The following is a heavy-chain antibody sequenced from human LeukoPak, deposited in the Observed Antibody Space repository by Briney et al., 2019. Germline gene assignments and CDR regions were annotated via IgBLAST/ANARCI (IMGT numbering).Heavy chain of an antibody. J-gene: IGHJ4*02. CDR3: ARDRDYYGSGSYYKSYFDY. V-gene: IGHV1-69*13. Sequence: SVKVSCKASGGTFSSYAISWVRQAPGQGLEWMGGIIPIFGTANYAQKLQGRVTITADESTSTAYMELSNLRSEDTAVYYCARDRDYYGSGSYYKSYFDYWGQGTLVTVSS. D-gene: IGHD3-10*01. CDR1: GGTFSSYA. CDR2: IIPIFGTA.